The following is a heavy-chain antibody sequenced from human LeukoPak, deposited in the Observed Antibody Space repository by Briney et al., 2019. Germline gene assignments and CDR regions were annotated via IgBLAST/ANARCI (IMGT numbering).Heavy chain of an antibody. D-gene: IGHD4-11*01. CDR1: GFTFSRNA. V-gene: IGHV3-33*06. J-gene: IGHJ4*02. Sequence: GGSLRLSCAASGFTFSRNAMHWVRQAPGKGLEWVAVIWSDGTNQFYADSVKGRFTISRDDSQRRVFLQMTSLRAEDTAIYYCAKDAQRGFDYSNSLQYWGRGTLVTVSS. CDR3: AKDAQRGFDYSNSLQY. CDR2: IWSDGTNQ.